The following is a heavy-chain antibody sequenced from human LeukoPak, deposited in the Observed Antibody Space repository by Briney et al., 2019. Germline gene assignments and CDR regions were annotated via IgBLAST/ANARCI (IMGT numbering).Heavy chain of an antibody. CDR3: ARDGDDNDAFDI. CDR2: IYTSGST. Sequence: PSETLSLTCTVSGGSISSGSYYWSWIRQPAGKGLEWIGRIYTSGSTNYNPSLKSRVTISVDTSKNQFSLKLSSVTAADTAVYYCARDGDDNDAFDIWGQGTMVTVSS. D-gene: IGHD7-27*01. V-gene: IGHV4-61*02. J-gene: IGHJ3*02. CDR1: GGSISSGSYY.